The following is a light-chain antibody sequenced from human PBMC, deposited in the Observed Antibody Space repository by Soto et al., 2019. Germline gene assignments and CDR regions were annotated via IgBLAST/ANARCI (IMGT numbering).Light chain of an antibody. J-gene: IGKJ4*01. CDR2: GAS. CDR1: QSVSSN. CDR3: QQYNKWPLT. Sequence: EIVMTQSPATLSVSPGESATLSCRASQSVSSNLAWYQQKPGQAPRLLIYGASTRATGIPARFSGSGSGTEFTLTISSLQSEDFAVYYCQQYNKWPLTFGGGTKVQIK. V-gene: IGKV3-15*01.